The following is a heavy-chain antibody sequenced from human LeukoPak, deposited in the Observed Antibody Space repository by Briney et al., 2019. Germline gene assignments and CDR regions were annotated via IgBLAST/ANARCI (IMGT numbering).Heavy chain of an antibody. Sequence: ASVKVSCKASGYTFTSYGISWVRQAPGQGLEWMGWISAYNGNTNYAQKLQGRVTMTTDTSTSTAYMELRSLRSDDTAVYYCARMDPLHAYYGMDVWGQGTTVTVSS. CDR3: ARMDPLHAYYGMDV. CDR1: GYTFTSYG. D-gene: IGHD4-4*01. J-gene: IGHJ6*02. CDR2: ISAYNGNT. V-gene: IGHV1-18*01.